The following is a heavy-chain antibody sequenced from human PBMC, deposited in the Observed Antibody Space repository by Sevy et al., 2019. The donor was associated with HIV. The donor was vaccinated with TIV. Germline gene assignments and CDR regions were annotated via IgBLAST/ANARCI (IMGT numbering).Heavy chain of an antibody. Sequence: GGSLRLSCAASGFTFSSYGMHWVRQAPGKGLEWVAVIWFDGSNTYYADSVKGRFTISRDIGKKTLHLQMNSLRAEDTAVYYCARDLEFYDYGDYGPAFMPDYWGQGTLVTVSS. J-gene: IGHJ4*02. CDR1: GFTFSSYG. CDR3: ARDLEFYDYGDYGPAFMPDY. CDR2: IWFDGSNT. D-gene: IGHD4-17*01. V-gene: IGHV3-33*01.